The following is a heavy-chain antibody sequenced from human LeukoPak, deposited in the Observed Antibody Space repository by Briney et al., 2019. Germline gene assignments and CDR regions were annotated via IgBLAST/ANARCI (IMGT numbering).Heavy chain of an antibody. Sequence: PGRSLRLSCAASGFTFSSYGMHWVRQAPGKGLEWVAVISYDGSNKYYADSVKGRFTISRDNSKNTLYLQMNSLRAEDTAVYYCAKDGHSSSWYGAFDYWGQGTLVTVSS. CDR3: AKDGHSSSWYGAFDY. J-gene: IGHJ4*02. D-gene: IGHD6-13*01. CDR1: GFTFSSYG. V-gene: IGHV3-30*18. CDR2: ISYDGSNK.